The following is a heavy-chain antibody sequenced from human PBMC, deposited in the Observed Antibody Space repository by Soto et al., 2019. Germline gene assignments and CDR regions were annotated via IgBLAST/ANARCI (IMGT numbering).Heavy chain of an antibody. CDR1: GVSISSSSYY. D-gene: IGHD5-12*01. Sequence: QLRLQESGPGLVKPSETLSLTCAVSGVSISSSSYYWGWIRQPPGKGLEWIGNIYYSGSTYYNPSLKSRVTISVDTSKNQFSLKLSSVTAADTALYYCVRLNGRNVVANWGQGTLVNVSS. CDR3: VRLNGRNVVAN. J-gene: IGHJ4*02. V-gene: IGHV4-39*07. CDR2: IYYSGST.